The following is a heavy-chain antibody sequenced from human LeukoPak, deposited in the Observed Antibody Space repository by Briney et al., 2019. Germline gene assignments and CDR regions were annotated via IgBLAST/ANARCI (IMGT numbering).Heavy chain of an antibody. J-gene: IGHJ4*02. CDR3: ARNSGGGSSWYSDY. D-gene: IGHD6-13*01. CDR2: TYYSGST. CDR1: GGSIGSSSYY. Sequence: SETLSLTCTVSGGSIGSSSYYWGWIRQPPGKGLEWIGSTYYSGSTYYNPSLKSRVTISVDTSKNQFSLKLSSVTAADTAVYYCARNSGGGSSWYSDYWGQGTLVTVSS. V-gene: IGHV4-39*07.